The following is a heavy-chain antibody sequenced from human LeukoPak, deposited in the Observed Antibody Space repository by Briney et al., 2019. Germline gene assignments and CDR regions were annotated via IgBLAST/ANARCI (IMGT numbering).Heavy chain of an antibody. D-gene: IGHD3-16*02. Sequence: ASVTVSCKASGYTFTGYYMHWVRQAPGQGLEWMGWINPNSGGTNYAQKFQGRVTMTRDTSISTAYMELSRLRSDDTAVYYCARGGVRLGELSLYPRYWGQGTLVTVSS. CDR1: GYTFTGYY. CDR2: INPNSGGT. CDR3: ARGGVRLGELSLYPRY. V-gene: IGHV1-2*02. J-gene: IGHJ4*02.